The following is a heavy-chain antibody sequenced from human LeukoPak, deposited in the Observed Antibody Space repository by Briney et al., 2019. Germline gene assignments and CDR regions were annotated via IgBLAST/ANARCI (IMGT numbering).Heavy chain of an antibody. CDR1: GFTFSNYW. D-gene: IGHD3-10*01. CDR3: AKDLHYGSADY. CDR2: INPDGSTT. Sequence: PGGSLRLSCAASGFTFSNYWMHWVRQDPGKGLVWVSFINPDGSTTNYADSVKGRFTISRDNAKNALYLQMNSLRAEDTAVYYSAKDLHYGSADYWGQGTLVTVSS. J-gene: IGHJ4*02. V-gene: IGHV3-74*01.